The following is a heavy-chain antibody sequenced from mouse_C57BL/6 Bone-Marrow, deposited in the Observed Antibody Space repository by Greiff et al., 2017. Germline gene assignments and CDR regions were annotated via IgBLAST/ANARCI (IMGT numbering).Heavy chain of an antibody. J-gene: IGHJ2*01. CDR3: ARLGSGYYFDY. D-gene: IGHD3-1*01. CDR2: ISYSGST. V-gene: IGHV3-1*01. Sequence: EVKLVESGPGMVKPSQSLSLTCTVTGYSITSGYDWHWIRHFPGNKLEWMGYISYSGSTNYNPSLKSRISITHDTSKNHFFLKLNSVTTEDTATYYCARLGSGYYFDYWGQGTTLTVSS. CDR1: GYSITSGYD.